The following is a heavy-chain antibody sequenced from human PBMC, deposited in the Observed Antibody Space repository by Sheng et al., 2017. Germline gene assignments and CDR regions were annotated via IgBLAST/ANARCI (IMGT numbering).Heavy chain of an antibody. CDR3: ARDNAYDGWGTY. V-gene: IGHV3-7*01. D-gene: IGHD6-19*01. J-gene: IGHJ4*02. CDR2: IKQDGSEK. CDR1: GFTFSDYW. Sequence: EVQLVESGGGLVQPGGSLRLSCAASGFTFSDYWMTWVRQAPGKGLEWVANIKQDGSEKYYVDSVKGRFTISRDNAKNSLYLQMNRLRAEDTAVYYCARDNAYDGWGTYWGQGTLVTVSS.